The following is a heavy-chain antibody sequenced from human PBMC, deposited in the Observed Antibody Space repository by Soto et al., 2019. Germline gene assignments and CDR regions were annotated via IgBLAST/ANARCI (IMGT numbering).Heavy chain of an antibody. Sequence: QVQLQESGPGLVKPSETLSLTCTVSGDSISSYYWSWIRQPPGKGLEWIGYISNSGNTNYNPSLKSRVTISVDTSKNQFFLKLTSVTAADTAVYSCARHSRHARPFGELDHYFYMDVWGKGTTVTVSS. CDR3: ARHSRHARPFGELDHYFYMDV. D-gene: IGHD3-10*01. V-gene: IGHV4-59*08. CDR1: GDSISSYY. CDR2: ISNSGNT. J-gene: IGHJ6*03.